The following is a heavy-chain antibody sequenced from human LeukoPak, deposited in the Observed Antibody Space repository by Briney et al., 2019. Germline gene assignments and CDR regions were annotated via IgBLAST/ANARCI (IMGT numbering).Heavy chain of an antibody. Sequence: ASVKVSCKASGYTFTGYYMHWVRQAPGQGLEWMGWINPNSGGTNYAQKFQGWVTMTRDTSISTAYMELSRLRSDDTAVYYCARFTGTAGRVPIDAFDIWGQGTMVTVSS. J-gene: IGHJ3*02. CDR1: GYTFTGYY. CDR3: ARFTGTAGRVPIDAFDI. V-gene: IGHV1-2*04. CDR2: INPNSGGT. D-gene: IGHD6-19*01.